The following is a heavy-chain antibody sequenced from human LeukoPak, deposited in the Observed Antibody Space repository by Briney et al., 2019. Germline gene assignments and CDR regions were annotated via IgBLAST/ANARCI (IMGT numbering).Heavy chain of an antibody. D-gene: IGHD1-26*01. Sequence: GGSLRLSCAASGFTFSNYWMGWVRQAPGKGLEWVANIKHDGSEIYYVDFVKGRFTISRDNSKSTLHLQMDTLRTEDTAMYYCARDPWQGSTTLHWGQGIMVTVSS. CDR1: GFTFSNYW. V-gene: IGHV3-7*01. CDR2: IKHDGSEI. J-gene: IGHJ4*02. CDR3: ARDPWQGSTTLH.